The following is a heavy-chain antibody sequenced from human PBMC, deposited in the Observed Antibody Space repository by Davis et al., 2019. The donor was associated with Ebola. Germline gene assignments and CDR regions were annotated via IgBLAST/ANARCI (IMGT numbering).Heavy chain of an antibody. CDR2: IKQDGSEK. V-gene: IGHV3-7*03. CDR3: ARDGRPDYDFWSGYYSLGYYYYGMDV. J-gene: IGHJ6*02. D-gene: IGHD3-3*01. CDR1: GFTFSSYW. Sequence: GESLKISCAASGFTFSSYWMSWVRQAPGKGLEWVANIKQDGSEKYYVDSVKGRFTISRDNAKNSLYLQMNSLRAEDTAVYYCARDGRPDYDFWSGYYSLGYYYYGMDVWGQGTTVTVSS.